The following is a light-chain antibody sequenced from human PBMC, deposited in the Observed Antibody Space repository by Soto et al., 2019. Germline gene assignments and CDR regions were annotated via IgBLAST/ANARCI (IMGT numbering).Light chain of an antibody. J-gene: IGKJ3*01. V-gene: IGKV1-27*01. CDR2: GAS. CDR1: QGIGNY. Sequence: DIQMTQSPSSLSASLGDRVTITCRASQGIGNYLAWYQQKPGKVPSLLIYGASTLQSGVPSRFSGSGSGTDFTLTISSLQPEDVETYYCQKYDGAPRTFGPGTNLDIK. CDR3: QKYDGAPRT.